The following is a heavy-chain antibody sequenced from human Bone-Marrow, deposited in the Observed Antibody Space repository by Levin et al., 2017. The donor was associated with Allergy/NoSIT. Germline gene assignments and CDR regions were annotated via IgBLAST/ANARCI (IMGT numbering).Heavy chain of an antibody. CDR2: IYWDDDK. Sequence: ESGPTLVKPTQTLTLTCTFSGFSLSPTGVGVAWIRQPPGKALEWLAFIYWDDDKRYSPSLESSLSITKDTSKNQVALTMTNMDPVDTATYYGAHDATVERGTDAFDYWGQGTLVTGSS. J-gene: IGHJ4*02. V-gene: IGHV2-5*02. CDR3: AHDATVERGTDAFDY. D-gene: IGHD4-23*01. CDR1: GFSLSPTGVG.